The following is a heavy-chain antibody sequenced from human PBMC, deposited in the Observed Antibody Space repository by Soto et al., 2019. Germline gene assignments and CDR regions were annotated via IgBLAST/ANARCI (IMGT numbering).Heavy chain of an antibody. D-gene: IGHD2-8*02. CDR2: TSAYNDNT. CDR3: ARDLGYCTGTNCYRNWFDP. CDR1: GYTFTSNG. J-gene: IGHJ5*02. Sequence: QVQLVQSGAEVKKAGASVKVSCKASGYTFTSNGISWVRQAPGQGLEWMGWTSAYNDNTNYAQKFQGRVTMTTDTSTSTAYMELRSLTSDDTAVYYCARDLGYCTGTNCYRNWFDPWGQGTLVIVSS. V-gene: IGHV1-18*01.